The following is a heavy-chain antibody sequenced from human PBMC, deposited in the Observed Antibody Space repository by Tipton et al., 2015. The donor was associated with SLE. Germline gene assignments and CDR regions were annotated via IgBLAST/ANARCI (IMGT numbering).Heavy chain of an antibody. CDR1: GGSISSSSYY. V-gene: IGHV4-39*07. Sequence: TLSLTCTVSGGSISSSSYYWGWRRQPPGKGLEWMGSIYYSGSTYYNPSLKSRVTISVDTSNNQFSLKLSSVTAADTAVYYCARCDRGRRFDYCGQGTLVTVSS. CDR2: IYYSGST. D-gene: IGHD3-16*02. CDR3: ARCDRGRRFDY. J-gene: IGHJ4*02.